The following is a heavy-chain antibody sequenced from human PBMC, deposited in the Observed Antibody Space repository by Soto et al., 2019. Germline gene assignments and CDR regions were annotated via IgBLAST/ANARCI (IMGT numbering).Heavy chain of an antibody. CDR3: ARSPLHWNFLSY. D-gene: IGHD1-7*01. V-gene: IGHV4-4*07. CDR1: GDSISRHYY. Sequence: QVQLQESGPGLVKPSETLSLTCTVSGDSISRHYYWSWIRQPAGKGLEWIGHVYASGSPNYNPSLKSRVTMSVDTSKNQFSLKLSSVTAADTAVYYCARSPLHWNFLSYWGQGTLVTVSS. CDR2: VYASGSP. J-gene: IGHJ4*02.